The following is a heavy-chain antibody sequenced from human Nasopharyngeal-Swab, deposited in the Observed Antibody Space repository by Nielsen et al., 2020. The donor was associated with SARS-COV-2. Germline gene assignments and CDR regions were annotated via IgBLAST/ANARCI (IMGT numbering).Heavy chain of an antibody. J-gene: IGHJ4*02. CDR1: GFTFSSYG. CDR2: ISYDGSNK. D-gene: IGHD5-18*01. V-gene: IGHV3-30*03. CDR3: ARAIRGYSSYYFDY. Sequence: GESLKISCAASGFTFSSYGMHWVRQAPGKGLEWVAVISYDGSNKYYADSVKGRFTISRDNSKNTLHLQMNSLRAEDTAVYYCARAIRGYSSYYFDYWGQGTLVTVSS.